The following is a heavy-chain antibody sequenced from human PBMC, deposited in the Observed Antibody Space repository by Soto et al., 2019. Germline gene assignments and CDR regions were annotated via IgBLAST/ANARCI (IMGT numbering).Heavy chain of an antibody. Sequence: SETLSLTCTVSGGSISSYYWSWIRQPPGKGLEWIGYIYYSGSTNYNPSLKSRVTISVDTSKNQFSLKLSSVTAADTAVYYCARDVANWNKYYYYMDVWGKGTTVTVSS. CDR1: GGSISSYY. J-gene: IGHJ6*03. CDR3: ARDVANWNKYYYYMDV. CDR2: IYYSGST. V-gene: IGHV4-59*01. D-gene: IGHD1-1*01.